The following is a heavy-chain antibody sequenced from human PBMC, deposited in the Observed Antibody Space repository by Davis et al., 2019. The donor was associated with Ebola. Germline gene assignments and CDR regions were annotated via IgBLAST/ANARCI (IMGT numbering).Heavy chain of an antibody. CDR2: IYPGDSET. CDR1: AYSFNSYW. V-gene: IGHV5-51*01. Sequence: KVSCKGSAYSFNSYWIAWVRQMPGKGLEWMGIIYPGDSETRYSPSFQGQVTISADKSNSTAYLQWSSLKASDTAMYYCARLPWGSRWSYYFEYWGQGTLVTVSS. J-gene: IGHJ4*02. D-gene: IGHD6-13*01. CDR3: ARLPWGSRWSYYFEY.